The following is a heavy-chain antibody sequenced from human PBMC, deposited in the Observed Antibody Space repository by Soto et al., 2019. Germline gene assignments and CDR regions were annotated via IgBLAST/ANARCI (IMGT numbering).Heavy chain of an antibody. CDR3: ASEGVVAAIGWFDP. CDR1: GGSISSGGYS. V-gene: IGHV4-30-2*01. CDR2: IYHSGST. Sequence: QLQLQESGSGLVKPSQTLSLTCAVSGGSISSGGYSWSWIRQPPGKGLEWIGYIYHSGSTYYNPSLKSGVTISVDRPKNQFSLKLSSVAAADTAVYYCASEGVVAAIGWFDPWGQGTLVTVSS. J-gene: IGHJ5*02. D-gene: IGHD2-21*02.